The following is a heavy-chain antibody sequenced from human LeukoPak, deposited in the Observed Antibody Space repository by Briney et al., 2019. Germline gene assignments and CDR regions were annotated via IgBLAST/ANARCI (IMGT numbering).Heavy chain of an antibody. D-gene: IGHD6-19*01. CDR1: GFTFSSYG. Sequence: GRSLRLSCAASGFTFSSYGMHWVRQAPGKGLEWVAVISYDGSNKYYADSVKGRFTISRDNSKNTLYLQMNSLRAEDTAVYYCVKSGSSRMDVWGKGTTVTISS. CDR2: ISYDGSNK. CDR3: VKSGSSRMDV. V-gene: IGHV3-30*18. J-gene: IGHJ6*04.